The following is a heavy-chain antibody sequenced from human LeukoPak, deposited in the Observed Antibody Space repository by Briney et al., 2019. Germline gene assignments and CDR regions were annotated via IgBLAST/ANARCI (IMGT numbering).Heavy chain of an antibody. J-gene: IGHJ4*02. CDR1: GGSISSYY. D-gene: IGHD1-26*01. CDR3: AGAYSGSYSPFDY. CDR2: IYYSGST. V-gene: IGHV4-59*01. Sequence: SETLSLTCTVSGGSISSYYWSWIRQPPGKGLEWIGYIYYSGSTNYNPSLKSRVTISVDTSKNQFSLKLSSVTAADTAVYYCAGAYSGSYSPFDYWGQGTLVTVSS.